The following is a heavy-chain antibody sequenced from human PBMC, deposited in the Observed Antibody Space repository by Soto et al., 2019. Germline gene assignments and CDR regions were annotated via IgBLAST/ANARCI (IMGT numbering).Heavy chain of an antibody. CDR2: IVPVLGLV. CDR1: GGTFSTYS. D-gene: IGHD6-19*01. J-gene: IGHJ5*02. CDR3: ARGVAVVPDPETALNWFDT. V-gene: IGHV1-69*02. Sequence: QVQLVQSGAEVKKPGSSVKVSCKASGGTFSTYSVGWVRQAPGQGLEWMGRIVPVLGLVDYAQKFQGRVTISANKSTGTANLELNSLSSGDTAVYYCARGVAVVPDPETALNWFDTWGQGTLVAVSS.